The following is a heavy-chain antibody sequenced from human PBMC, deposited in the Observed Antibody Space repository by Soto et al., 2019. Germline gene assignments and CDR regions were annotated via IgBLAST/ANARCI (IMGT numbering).Heavy chain of an antibody. CDR3: ARPVGVDRYCSSTSCYGWVAIDY. V-gene: IGHV5-51*01. J-gene: IGHJ4*02. CDR2: IYPGDSDT. CDR1: GYSFTSYW. D-gene: IGHD2-2*01. Sequence: PGESLKISCKGSGYSFTSYWIGWVRQMPGKGLEWMGIIYPGDSDTRYSPSFQGQVTISADKSISTAYLQWSSLKASDTAMYYCARPVGVDRYCSSTSCYGWVAIDYWGQGTLVTVSS.